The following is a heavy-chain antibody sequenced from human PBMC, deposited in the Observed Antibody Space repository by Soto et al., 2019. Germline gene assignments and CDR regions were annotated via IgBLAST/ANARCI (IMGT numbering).Heavy chain of an antibody. D-gene: IGHD2-2*01. CDR2: ITASGHDT. CDR1: GFTFSSYT. Sequence: EVQLLESGGGLVQPGGSLRLSCTASGFTFSSYTMTWVLQAPGKGLQWVSAITASGHDTYYADSVQGRFTISRDDSKSTLFLQMNSLGAEDTAVYYCAKDQRRSHLMPPQNDYWGQGTLVTVSP. V-gene: IGHV3-23*01. CDR3: AKDQRRSHLMPPQNDY. J-gene: IGHJ4*02.